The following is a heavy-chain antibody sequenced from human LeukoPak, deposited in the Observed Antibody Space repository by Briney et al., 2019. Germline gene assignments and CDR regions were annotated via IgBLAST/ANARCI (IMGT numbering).Heavy chain of an antibody. Sequence: PGGSLRLPCTTSGFTFKNYAMTWVRQAPGKGLEWVSAIYPHGDPHYADSVKGRFTISRDNSKNSLYMQMETLRAEDTALYYCARAKLEPAGTGAFDIWGPGTVVTVSS. V-gene: IGHV3-23*01. D-gene: IGHD6-19*01. CDR2: IYPHGDP. CDR1: GFTFKNYA. J-gene: IGHJ3*02. CDR3: ARAKLEPAGTGAFDI.